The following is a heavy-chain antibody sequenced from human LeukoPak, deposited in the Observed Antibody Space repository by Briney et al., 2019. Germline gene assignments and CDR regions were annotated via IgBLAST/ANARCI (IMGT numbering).Heavy chain of an antibody. CDR2: IYYSGST. CDR3: ARVPYYYYGMDV. J-gene: IGHJ6*02. CDR1: GGSISSYY. V-gene: IGHV4-59*01. Sequence: SETLSLTCPVSGGSISSYYWSWIRQPPGKGLEWIGYIYYSGSTNYNPSLKSRVTISVDTSKNQFSLKLSSVTAADTAVYYCARVPYYYYGMDVWGQGTTVTVSS.